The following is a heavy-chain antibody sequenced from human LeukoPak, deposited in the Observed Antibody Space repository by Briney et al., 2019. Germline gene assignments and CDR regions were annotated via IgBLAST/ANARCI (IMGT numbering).Heavy chain of an antibody. CDR1: GGSISSYY. CDR2: IYTSGST. J-gene: IGHJ4*02. CDR3: ARGTPKYCSSTSCPTPPFDY. D-gene: IGHD2-2*01. V-gene: IGHV4-4*07. Sequence: SETLSLTCTVSGGSISSYYWSWLRQPAGKGLEWIGRIYTSGSTNYNPSLKSRVTLSVDPSKKQFSLKQRSVPAPDPAVFYCARGTPKYCSSTSCPTPPFDYWGQGTLVTVSS.